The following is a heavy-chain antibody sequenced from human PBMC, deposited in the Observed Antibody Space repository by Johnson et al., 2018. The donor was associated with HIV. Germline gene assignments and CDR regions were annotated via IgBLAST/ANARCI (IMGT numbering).Heavy chain of an antibody. CDR2: IWYDGSNK. J-gene: IGHJ3*02. V-gene: IGHV3-33*06. Sequence: QVQLVESGGGLVQPGGSLRLSCAASGFTFSSYWMSWVRQAPGKGLEWVAVIWYDGSNKYYADSVKGRFTISRDNSKNTLYLQMNSLRAEDTAVYYCAKDPMVATPANAFDIWGQGTMVTVSS. D-gene: IGHD5-12*01. CDR3: AKDPMVATPANAFDI. CDR1: GFTFSSYW.